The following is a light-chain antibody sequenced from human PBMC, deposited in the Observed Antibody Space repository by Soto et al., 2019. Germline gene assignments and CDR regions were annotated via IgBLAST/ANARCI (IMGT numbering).Light chain of an antibody. V-gene: IGLV2-14*01. J-gene: IGLJ1*01. CDR3: SSYTSSRTLV. Sequence: QSVLTQPASVSGSPGQSITISCTGTSSDVGGYNYVSWYQQHPGKAPKLMIYDVINRPSGVSNRFSGSKSGNTASLTISGLQAEDEDDYYCSSYTSSRTLVFVSVTKVTV. CDR2: DVI. CDR1: SSDVGGYNY.